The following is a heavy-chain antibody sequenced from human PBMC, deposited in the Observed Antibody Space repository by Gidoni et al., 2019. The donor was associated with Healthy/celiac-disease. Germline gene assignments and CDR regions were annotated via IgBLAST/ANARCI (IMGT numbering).Heavy chain of an antibody. CDR3: TSHMTTDSALDY. CDR2: IKSKTDGETT. J-gene: IGHJ4*02. V-gene: IGHV3-15*01. D-gene: IGHD4-17*01. Sequence: EVQLVESGGGLVKPGGSLRLSCAASGFPLSNAWMGWVRQAPGKGLEWVGRIKSKTDGETTDYAAPVKGRFTISRDDSKNTLYLQMNSLKTEDTAVYYCTSHMTTDSALDYWGQGTLVTVSS. CDR1: GFPLSNAW.